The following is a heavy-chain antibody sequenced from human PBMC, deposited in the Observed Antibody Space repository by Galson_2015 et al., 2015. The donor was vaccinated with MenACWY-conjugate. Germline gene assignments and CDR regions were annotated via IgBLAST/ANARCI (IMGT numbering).Heavy chain of an antibody. J-gene: IGHJ4*02. V-gene: IGHV3-23*01. CDR1: GFTFLKYA. CDR3: AKALPDIVTCYYVGLDY. CDR2: IRASGGYT. Sequence: SLRLSCAASGFTFLKYAMSWVRQAPGKGLEWVSAIRASGGYTYYADSVKGRLTISRDNSNNILYLQMNSLSAEDTAVYYCAKALPDIVTCYYVGLDYWCQGTLVTVSS. D-gene: IGHD3-9*01.